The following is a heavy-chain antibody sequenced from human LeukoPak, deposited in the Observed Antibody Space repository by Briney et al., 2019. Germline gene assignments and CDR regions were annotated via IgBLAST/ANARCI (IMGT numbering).Heavy chain of an antibody. CDR1: EFTFSSCS. CDR3: ARADRFYFDY. Sequence: GSLRLSCAASEFTFSSCSMNWVRQAPGKGLEWVSSISSSSSYIYYADSVKGRFTISRDNAKNSLYLQMNSLRAEDTAVYYCARADRFYFDYWGQGTLVTVSS. V-gene: IGHV3-21*01. CDR2: ISSSSSYI. J-gene: IGHJ4*02. D-gene: IGHD3-16*02.